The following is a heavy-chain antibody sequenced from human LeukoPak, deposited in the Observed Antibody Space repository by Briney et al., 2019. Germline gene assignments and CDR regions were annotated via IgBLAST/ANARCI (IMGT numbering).Heavy chain of an antibody. D-gene: IGHD2-15*01. Sequence: SETLSLTCSVSGGSISSAGNYWTWLRHHPGKGLEWIGYIYYGGSTYYNPSLESRVTISVDTSKSQFSLKLNSVTAADTAVYYCARARQVVRYGMDVWGQGTTVTVSS. V-gene: IGHV4-31*03. CDR3: ARARQVVRYGMDV. CDR2: IYYGGST. J-gene: IGHJ6*02. CDR1: GGSISSAGNY.